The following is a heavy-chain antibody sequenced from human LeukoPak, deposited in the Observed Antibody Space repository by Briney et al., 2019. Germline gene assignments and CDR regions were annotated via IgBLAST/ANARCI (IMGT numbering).Heavy chain of an antibody. Sequence: SETLSLTCTVSGGSISSGSYYWSWIRQPAGKGLEWIGRIYTIGSTNYNPSLKSRVSISVDTSKNQFSLKLSSVTAADTAVYYCARGLWFGDENPPYFDYWGQGTLVTVSS. J-gene: IGHJ4*02. V-gene: IGHV4-61*02. CDR2: IYTIGST. D-gene: IGHD3-10*01. CDR1: GGSISSGSYY. CDR3: ARGLWFGDENPPYFDY.